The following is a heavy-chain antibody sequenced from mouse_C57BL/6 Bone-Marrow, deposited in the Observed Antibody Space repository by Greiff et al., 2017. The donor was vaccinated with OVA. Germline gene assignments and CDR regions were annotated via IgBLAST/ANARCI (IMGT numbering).Heavy chain of an antibody. CDR2: IDPENGDT. Sequence: EVKVEESGAELVRPGASVKLSCTASGFNIKDDYMHWVKQRPEQGLEWIGWIDPENGDTEYASKFQGKATITADTSSNTAYLQLSSLTSEDTAVYYCTLEDYWGQGTTLTVSS. CDR1: GFNIKDDY. V-gene: IGHV14-4*01. CDR3: TLEDY. J-gene: IGHJ2*01.